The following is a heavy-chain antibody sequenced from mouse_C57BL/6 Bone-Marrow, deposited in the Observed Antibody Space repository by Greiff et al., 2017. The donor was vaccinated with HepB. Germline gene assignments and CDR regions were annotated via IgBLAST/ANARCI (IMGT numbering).Heavy chain of an antibody. Sequence: QVQLQQSGPELVKPGASVKISCKASGYAFSSSWMNWVKQRPGKGLEWIGRIYPGDGDTNYNGKFKGKATLTADKSSSTAYMQLSSLTSEDSAVYFCAGGTTVVATVDYWGQGTTLTVSS. J-gene: IGHJ2*01. V-gene: IGHV1-82*01. D-gene: IGHD1-1*01. CDR1: GYAFSSSW. CDR3: AGGTTVVATVDY. CDR2: IYPGDGDT.